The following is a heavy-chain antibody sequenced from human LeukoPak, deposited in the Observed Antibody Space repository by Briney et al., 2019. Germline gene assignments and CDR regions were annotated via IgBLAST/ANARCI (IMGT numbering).Heavy chain of an antibody. CDR1: GYSISSGYY. J-gene: IGHJ4*02. D-gene: IGHD3-16*01. CDR3: VTFGSSYYFDY. Sequence: PLETLSLTRAVSGYSISSGYYWGWIRQPPGEGLEWIGSIYHSGSTYYNPSLKSRVTISVDTSKNQFSLKLSSVTAADTAVYYCVTFGSSYYFDYWGQGTLVTVSS. V-gene: IGHV4-38-2*01. CDR2: IYHSGST.